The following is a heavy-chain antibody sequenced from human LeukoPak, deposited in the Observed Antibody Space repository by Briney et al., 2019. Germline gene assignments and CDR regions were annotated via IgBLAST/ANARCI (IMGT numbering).Heavy chain of an antibody. V-gene: IGHV4-39*01. Sequence: KTSETLSLTCTVSGGSISSSSYYWGWIRQPPGKGLEWIGSIYYSGSTYYNPSLKSRVTISVDTSKNQFSLKLSSVTAADTAVYYCARLRSGEFAYWGQGTLVTVSS. CDR1: GGSISSSSYY. J-gene: IGHJ4*02. D-gene: IGHD3-10*01. CDR3: ARLRSGEFAY. CDR2: IYYSGST.